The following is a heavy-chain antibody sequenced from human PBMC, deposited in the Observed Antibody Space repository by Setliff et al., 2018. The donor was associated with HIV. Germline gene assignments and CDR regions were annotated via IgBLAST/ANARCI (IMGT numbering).Heavy chain of an antibody. CDR2: IYTGGRT. CDR3: ARYSPRGYTLTGPY. Sequence: SETLSLTCTVSDDSISSNYWSWIRQSAGKGLEWVGRIYTGGRTNYNPSLKGRVTMSVDTPKNQFSLNLSSVTAADTAVYYCARYSPRGYTLTGPYWGQGTLVTVSS. D-gene: IGHD6-25*01. J-gene: IGHJ4*02. CDR1: DDSISSNY. V-gene: IGHV4-4*07.